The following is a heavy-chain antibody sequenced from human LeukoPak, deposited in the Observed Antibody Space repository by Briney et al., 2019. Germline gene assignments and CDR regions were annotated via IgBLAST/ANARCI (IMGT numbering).Heavy chain of an antibody. V-gene: IGHV4-34*01. J-gene: IGHJ5*02. CDR1: GGSFSGYY. CDR3: ARDATRDNWFDP. Sequence: SETLSLTCAVYGGSFSGYYWSWIRQPPGKGLEWIGEINHSGSTNYNPSLKGRVTISVDTSKNQFSLKLSSVTAADTAVYYCARDATRDNWFDPWGQGALVTVSS. CDR2: INHSGST. D-gene: IGHD1-26*01.